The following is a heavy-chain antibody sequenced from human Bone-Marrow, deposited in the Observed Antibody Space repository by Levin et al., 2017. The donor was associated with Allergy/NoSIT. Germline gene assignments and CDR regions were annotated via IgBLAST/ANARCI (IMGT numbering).Heavy chain of an antibody. CDR2: ISWDGGST. CDR1: GFTFDDYT. D-gene: IGHD5-18*01. Sequence: PGGSLRLSCAASGFTFDDYTMHWVRQAPGKGLEWVSLISWDGGSTYYADSVKGRFTISRDNSKNSLYLQMNSLRTEDTALYYCAKDSSGYSYGSYFDYWGQGTLVTVSS. J-gene: IGHJ4*02. CDR3: AKDSSGYSYGSYFDY. V-gene: IGHV3-43*01.